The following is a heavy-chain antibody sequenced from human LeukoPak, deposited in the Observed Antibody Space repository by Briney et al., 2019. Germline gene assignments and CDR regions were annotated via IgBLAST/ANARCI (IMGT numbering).Heavy chain of an antibody. V-gene: IGHV3-21*01. J-gene: IGHJ3*02. D-gene: IGHD3-3*01. CDR1: GFTFSSYS. Sequence: GGSLRLSCAASGFTFSSYSMNWVRQAPGKGLEWVSSISSSSSYIYYADSVKGRFTISRDNAKNSLYLQMNSLRAEDTAVYYCASLPYYDFWSGYYDAFDIWGQGTMVTVSS. CDR2: ISSSSSYI. CDR3: ASLPYYDFWSGYYDAFDI.